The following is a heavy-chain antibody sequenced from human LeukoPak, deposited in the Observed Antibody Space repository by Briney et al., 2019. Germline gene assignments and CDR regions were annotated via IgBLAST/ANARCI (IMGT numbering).Heavy chain of an antibody. Sequence: PGGSLRLSCAASGFTFSNHGMHWVRQAPGKGLEWVAVIWYDGSNQYYADSVKGRFTISRDNSKNMVYLQMHSLRAEDTAVYYCARDNSGLPYYFDYWGQGTLVTVSS. CDR2: IWYDGSNQ. CDR3: ARDNSGLPYYFDY. CDR1: GFTFSNHG. V-gene: IGHV3-33*01. J-gene: IGHJ4*02. D-gene: IGHD3-10*01.